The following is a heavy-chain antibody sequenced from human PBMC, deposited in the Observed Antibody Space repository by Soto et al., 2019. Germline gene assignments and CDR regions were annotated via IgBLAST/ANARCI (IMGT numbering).Heavy chain of an antibody. D-gene: IGHD4-17*01. CDR1: GFTFSSYG. CDR2: ISYDGSNK. CDR3: AKDPVGDWYFDL. J-gene: IGHJ2*01. V-gene: IGHV3-30*18. Sequence: VQLVESGGGVVQPGRSLRLSCAASGFTFSSYGMHWVRQAPGKGLEWVAVISYDGSNKYYADSVKGRFTISRDNSKNTLYLQMNSLRAEDTAVYYCAKDPVGDWYFDLWGRGTLVTVSS.